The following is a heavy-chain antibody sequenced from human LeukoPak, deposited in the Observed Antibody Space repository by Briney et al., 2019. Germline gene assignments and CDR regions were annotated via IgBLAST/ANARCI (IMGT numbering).Heavy chain of an antibody. J-gene: IGHJ4*02. CDR3: ARPRYGSGSLDS. CDR2: INHSGST. Sequence: SETLSLTCAVHGESFSGQYWTWIRQPPGKGLEWIGEINHSGSTTSNPSLNNRVTISVDTSKNQFSLKLTSVTAADTAVYYCARPRYGSGSLDSWGQGTLVTVSS. CDR1: GESFSGQY. V-gene: IGHV4-34*01. D-gene: IGHD3-10*01.